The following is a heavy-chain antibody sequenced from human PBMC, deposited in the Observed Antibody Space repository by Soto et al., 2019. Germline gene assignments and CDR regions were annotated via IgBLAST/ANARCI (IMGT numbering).Heavy chain of an antibody. V-gene: IGHV3-23*01. CDR3: AKNPGYYYDSTGYLFAF. J-gene: IGHJ4*02. CDR2: ISYGGGTT. CDR1: EFTFSNYA. Sequence: GSLRLSCAASEFTFSNYAMSWVRQAPGKGLEWVSAISYGGGTTYYADSVKGRFTISRDNSKNTLYLQMNSLRAEDTAVYYCAKNPGYYYDSTGYLFAFWAQRTLVTVSS. D-gene: IGHD3-22*01.